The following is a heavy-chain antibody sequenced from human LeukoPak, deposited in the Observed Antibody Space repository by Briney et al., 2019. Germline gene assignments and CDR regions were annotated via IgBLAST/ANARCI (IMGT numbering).Heavy chain of an antibody. J-gene: IGHJ4*02. CDR1: GGSISSGDYY. CDR2: IYYSGST. CDR3: ARSPGSGSYGYYFDY. V-gene: IGHV4-30-4*08. Sequence: SETLSLTCTVSGGSISSGDYYWSWIRQPPGKGLEWIGYIYYSGSTYYNPSLKSRVTISVDTSKNQFSLKLSSVTAADTAVYYCARSPGSGSYGYYFDYWGQGTLVTVSS. D-gene: IGHD3-10*01.